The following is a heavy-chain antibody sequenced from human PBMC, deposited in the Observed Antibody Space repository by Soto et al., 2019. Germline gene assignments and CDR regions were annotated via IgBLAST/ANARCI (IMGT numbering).Heavy chain of an antibody. CDR2: ISGSGGST. V-gene: IGHV3-23*01. CDR1: GFTFSSYA. J-gene: IGHJ6*02. Sequence: EVQLLESGGGLVQPGGSLRLSCAASGFTFSSYAMSWVRQAPGKGLEWVSAISGSGGSTYYADSAKGRFTISRDNSKNTLYLQMNSLRAEDTAVYYCAKDWSRGVVTAWYYGMDVWGQGTTVTVSS. D-gene: IGHD3-3*01. CDR3: AKDWSRGVVTAWYYGMDV.